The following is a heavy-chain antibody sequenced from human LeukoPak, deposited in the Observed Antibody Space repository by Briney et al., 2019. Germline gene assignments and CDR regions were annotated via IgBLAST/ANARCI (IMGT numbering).Heavy chain of an antibody. CDR2: IYTSGST. CDR1: GGSISTYY. D-gene: IGHD3-10*01. Sequence: SETLSLTCTVSGGSISTYYWSSIRQSAGKGLEWIGRIYTSGSTNYNPSLKSRVTMSVDTSKNQFSLRLTSVTAADTAVYYCAREGPGSSGDFDYWGQGTLVSVSS. CDR3: AREGPGSSGDFDY. V-gene: IGHV4-4*07. J-gene: IGHJ4*02.